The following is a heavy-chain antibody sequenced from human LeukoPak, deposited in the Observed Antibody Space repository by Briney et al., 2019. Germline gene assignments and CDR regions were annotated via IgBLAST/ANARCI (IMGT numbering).Heavy chain of an antibody. CDR3: GRGHWGLGY. CDR1: GFTGITTSG. V-gene: IGHV3-21*06. J-gene: IGHJ4*02. Sequence: GGSLRLSCAASGFTGITTSGMNWVRQAPGRGLEWVASISRTSSYIQYAESVKGRFTISRDNAKNSLFLQMNSLRVEDTAVYYCGRGHWGLGYWGQGTLVTVSS. D-gene: IGHD7-27*01. CDR2: ISRTSSYI.